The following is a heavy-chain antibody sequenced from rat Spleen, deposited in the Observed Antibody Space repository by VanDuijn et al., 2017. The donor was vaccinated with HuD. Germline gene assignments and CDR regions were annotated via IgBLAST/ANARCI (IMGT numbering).Heavy chain of an antibody. D-gene: IGHD4-3*01. J-gene: IGHJ3*01. Sequence: EVQLVESGGGLVQPGRSLQLSCAASGFTFNNYDMAWVRQTPTKGLEWVTSISPSGGATYYRDSVKGRFIVSRDNAKSTLYLQMDSLRSEDTATYYCVRQDASGYSNWFAYWGQGTLVTVSS. CDR2: ISPSGGAT. V-gene: IGHV5-25*01. CDR3: VRQDASGYSNWFAY. CDR1: GFTFNNYD.